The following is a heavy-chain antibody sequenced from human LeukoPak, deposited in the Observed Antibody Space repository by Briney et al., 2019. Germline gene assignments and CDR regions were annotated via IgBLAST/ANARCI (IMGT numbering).Heavy chain of an antibody. CDR1: GGSISSYY. J-gene: IGHJ4*02. V-gene: IGHV4-34*01. CDR2: INHSGST. Sequence: KASETLSLTCTVSGGSISSYYWSWIRQPPGKGLEWIGEINHSGSTNYNPSLKSRVTISVDTSKNQFSLKLSSVTAADTAVYYCARAYRELAHYYFDYWGQGTLVTVSS. CDR3: ARAYRELAHYYFDY. D-gene: IGHD1-1*01.